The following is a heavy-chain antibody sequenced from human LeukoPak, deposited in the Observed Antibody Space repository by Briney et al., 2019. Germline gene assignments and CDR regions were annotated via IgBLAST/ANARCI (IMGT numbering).Heavy chain of an antibody. CDR3: ARCRGVATIAKDYYYYMDV. V-gene: IGHV1-2*02. J-gene: IGHJ6*03. D-gene: IGHD5-12*01. CDR2: INPNSGDT. CDR1: GYIFTGYY. Sequence: ASVTVSCKASGYIFTGYYMHWVRQAPGQGLEWMGWINPNSGDTNYAQKFQGRVTMTRDTSVSTAYMELSSLRSEDTAVYYCARCRGVATIAKDYYYYMDVWGKGTTVTISS.